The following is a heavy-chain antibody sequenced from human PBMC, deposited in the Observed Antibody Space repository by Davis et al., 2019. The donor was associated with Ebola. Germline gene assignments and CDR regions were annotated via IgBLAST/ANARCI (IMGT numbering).Heavy chain of an antibody. CDR2: INTNTGNP. CDR1: GYSFTDFY. V-gene: IGHV7-4-1*02. D-gene: IGHD3-3*01. J-gene: IGHJ5*02. CDR3: ARDGSRITIFGVEFDP. Sequence: ASVKVSCKASGYSFTDFYVHWVRQAPGQGLEWMGWINTNTGNPTYAQGFTGRFVFSLDTSVSTAYLQISSLKAEDTAVYYCARDGSRITIFGVEFDPWGQGTLVTVSS.